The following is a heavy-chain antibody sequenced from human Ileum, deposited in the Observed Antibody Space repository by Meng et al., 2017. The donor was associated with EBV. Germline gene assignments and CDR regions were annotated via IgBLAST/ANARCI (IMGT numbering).Heavy chain of an antibody. D-gene: IGHD5-24*01. J-gene: IGHJ4*02. Sequence: QGQLVQSGDEVKKPGASVKVSCKASGYTFTNYDISWVRQATGQGLEWMGWMNPKTGTAHYAQKFQGRVSMTRDTSITTAYMELSSLTSEDTAVYYCVRTLERGDYWGQGTLVTVSS. CDR1: GYTFTNYD. V-gene: IGHV1-8*01. CDR2: MNPKTGTA. CDR3: VRTLERGDY.